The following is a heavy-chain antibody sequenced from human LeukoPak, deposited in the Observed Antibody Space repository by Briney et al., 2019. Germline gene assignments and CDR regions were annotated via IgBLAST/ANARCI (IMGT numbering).Heavy chain of an antibody. V-gene: IGHV4-30-2*01. Sequence: SETLSLTCAVSGGSISSGGYSWSWIRQPPGKGLQWIGYISQSGSAHYIPSLKSRVTMSVDRSKNQISLKLSSVTAADSAVYYCARSDGDYPYGMDDWGQGTTVTVSS. J-gene: IGHJ6*02. CDR2: ISQSGSA. CDR1: GGSISSGGYS. D-gene: IGHD2-21*01. CDR3: ARSDGDYPYGMDD.